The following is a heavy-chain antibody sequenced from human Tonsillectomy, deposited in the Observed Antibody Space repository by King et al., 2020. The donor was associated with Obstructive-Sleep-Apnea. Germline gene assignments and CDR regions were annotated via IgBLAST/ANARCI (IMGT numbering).Heavy chain of an antibody. J-gene: IGHJ2*01. CDR1: GFSLSTSGVG. V-gene: IGHV2-5*01. Sequence: TLKESGPTLVKPTQTLTLTCTFSGFSLSTSGVGVGWIRQPPGKAFEWLALTYWNEDKRYSPSLESRLIITQDNSKNQVVLTMTNMDSVDTATYYCAHARGIAVAGTIGWYFDLWGRGALVTVSS. D-gene: IGHD6-13*01. CDR3: AHARGIAVAGTIGWYFDL. CDR2: TYWNEDK.